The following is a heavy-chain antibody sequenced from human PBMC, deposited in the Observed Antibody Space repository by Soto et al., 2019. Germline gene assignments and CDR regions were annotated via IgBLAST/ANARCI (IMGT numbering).Heavy chain of an antibody. V-gene: IGHV5-51*03. D-gene: IGHD2-21*02. CDR2: IYPDDSDT. CDR3: ARSYCGGDCYSDSYYYFYYGMDV. Sequence: GRSLKISCKGSGYSFTSSWIGWVRQMPGKGLEWMGIIYPDDSDTRYSPSFQGQVTVSADKSISTAYLQWSSLKASDTAMYYCARSYCGGDCYSDSYYYFYYGMDVWGQGTTVTVSS. J-gene: IGHJ6*02. CDR1: GYSFTSSW.